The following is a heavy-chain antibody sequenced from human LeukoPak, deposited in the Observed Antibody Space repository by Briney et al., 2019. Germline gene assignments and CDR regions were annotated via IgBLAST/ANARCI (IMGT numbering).Heavy chain of an antibody. CDR2: INHSGST. CDR1: GGSFSGYY. V-gene: IGHV4-34*01. Sequence: SETLSLTCAVYGGSFSGYYWSWIRQPPGKGLEWIGEINHSGSTNYNPSLKSRVTISVDTSKNQFSLKLSSVTAADTAVYYCARVCPPNYYGSGRPARRNGFDPWGQGTLVTVSS. CDR3: ARVCPPNYYGSGRPARRNGFDP. J-gene: IGHJ5*02. D-gene: IGHD3-10*01.